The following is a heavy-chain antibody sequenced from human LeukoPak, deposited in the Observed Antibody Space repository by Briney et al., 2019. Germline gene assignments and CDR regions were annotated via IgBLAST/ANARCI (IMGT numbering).Heavy chain of an antibody. CDR1: GFTFSSYA. CDR2: ISYDGSNK. V-gene: IGHV3-30-3*01. Sequence: PGGSLRFSGAGSGFTFSSYALQWVRPAPGKGLEWVAVISYDGSNKYHADSVKGRFTTSRDNSKNTLDLQMNSLRAEDTAVYYCARDSCSSTSCYHGYWGQGTLVTVSS. D-gene: IGHD2-2*01. CDR3: ARDSCSSTSCYHGY. J-gene: IGHJ4*02.